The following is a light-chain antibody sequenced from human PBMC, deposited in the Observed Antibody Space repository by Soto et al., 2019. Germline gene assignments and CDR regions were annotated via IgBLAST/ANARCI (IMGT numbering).Light chain of an antibody. CDR3: QQYGSSPPIP. V-gene: IGKV3-20*01. CDR2: GAS. CDR1: QSVSSSY. J-gene: IGKJ5*01. Sequence: ENVFAHSTWTVSLSTGESATLSWRASQSVSSSYLAWYQQKPGQAPRLLIYGASSRATGIPDRFSGSGSGTDFTLTISRLEPEDFAVYYCQQYGSSPPIPFGQGTRLEIK.